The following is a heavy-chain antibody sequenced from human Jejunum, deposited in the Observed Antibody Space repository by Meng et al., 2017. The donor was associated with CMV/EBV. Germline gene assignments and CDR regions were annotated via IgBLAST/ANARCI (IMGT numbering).Heavy chain of an antibody. CDR1: GSPFSNYS. V-gene: IGHV3-11*01. CDR2: IRSGSSTI. CDR3: ARGGGGDACDI. J-gene: IGHJ3*02. D-gene: IGHD1-26*01. Sequence: PSGSPFSNYSMTWTRQAPGKGLEWLSYIRSGSSTIYYADSVMGRFTISRDNAKKSVYLKMNSLRADDTAVYYCARGGGGDACDIWGQGTMVTVSS.